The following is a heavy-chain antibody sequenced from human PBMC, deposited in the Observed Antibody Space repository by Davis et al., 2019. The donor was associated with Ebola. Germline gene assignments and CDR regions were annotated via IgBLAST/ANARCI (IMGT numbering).Heavy chain of an antibody. D-gene: IGHD1-26*01. J-gene: IGHJ4*02. CDR2: ISYDGSNK. V-gene: IGHV3-30*18. Sequence: GESLKISCAASGFTFSSYGMHWVRQAPGKGLEWVAVISYDGSNKYYADSVKGRFTISRDNSKNTLYLQMNSLRAEDTAVYYCAKAHRPLIVGATGIDYWGQGTLVTVSS. CDR3: AKAHRPLIVGATGIDY. CDR1: GFTFSSYG.